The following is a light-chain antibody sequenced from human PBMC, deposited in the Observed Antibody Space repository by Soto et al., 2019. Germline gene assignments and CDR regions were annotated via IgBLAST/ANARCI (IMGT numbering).Light chain of an antibody. J-gene: IGKJ3*01. CDR2: AAS. V-gene: IGKV1-9*01. CDR3: QQLFMYPPT. Sequence: DIQLTQSPSFLFASLGDRVTITGRASQGISSYLAWYQQTPGKPPKLLIYAASSLQSGVPSRFSGSGSGTDFTLPVSSLQPEDVSTYYCQQLFMYPPTFGPGTKVEIK. CDR1: QGISSY.